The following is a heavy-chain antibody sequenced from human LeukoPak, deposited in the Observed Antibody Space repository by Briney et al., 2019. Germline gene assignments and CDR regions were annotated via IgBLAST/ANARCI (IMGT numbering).Heavy chain of an antibody. D-gene: IGHD6-13*01. CDR3: ARDLKQQLVLGAFDI. V-gene: IGHV4-59*01. CDR2: FCYSGST. CDR1: GGSISSYY. Sequence: PSETLSLTCTVSGGSISSYYWSWIRQPPGKGLEWIGYFCYSGSTNYNPSLKSRVTISVDTSKHQFSLKLSSVTAADTAVYYCARDLKQQLVLGAFDIWGQGTMVTVSS. J-gene: IGHJ3*02.